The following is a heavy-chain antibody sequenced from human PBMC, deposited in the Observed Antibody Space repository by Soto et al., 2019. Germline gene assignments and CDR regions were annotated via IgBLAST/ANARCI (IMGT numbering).Heavy chain of an antibody. CDR1: GGTFSSYA. V-gene: IGHV1-69*01. Sequence: QVQLVQSGAEVKKPGSSVKVSCKASGGTFSSYAISWVRQAPGQGLEWMGGIIPIFGTANYAQKFQGRVTIAANESTSTAYMELSSMRSEDTAVYYCGRKGGGYYYDCFDPWGQGTLVTVSS. J-gene: IGHJ5*02. D-gene: IGHD3-22*01. CDR3: GRKGGGYYYDCFDP. CDR2: IIPIFGTA.